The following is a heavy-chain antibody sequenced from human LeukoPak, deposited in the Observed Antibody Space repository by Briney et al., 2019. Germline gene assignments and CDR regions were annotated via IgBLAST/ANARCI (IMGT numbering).Heavy chain of an antibody. Sequence: GGSLRLSCAASGFTFSNYMMHWVRQAPGKGLVWVSRIKSDGITITYADSMKGRFTISRDNAKNTLYLQMNSLRAEDTAVYYCAKTRPLDSSSWSHGDYWGQGTLVTVSS. CDR3: AKTRPLDSSSWSHGDY. V-gene: IGHV3-74*01. CDR2: IKSDGITI. CDR1: GFTFSNYM. D-gene: IGHD6-13*01. J-gene: IGHJ4*02.